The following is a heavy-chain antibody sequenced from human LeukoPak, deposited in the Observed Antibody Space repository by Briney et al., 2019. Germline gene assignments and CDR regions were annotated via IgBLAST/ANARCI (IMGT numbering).Heavy chain of an antibody. CDR1: GFTFSRNY. CDR2: IYSGGST. Sequence: GGSLRLSCAASGFTFSRNYMSWVRQAPGKGLEWVSVIYSGGSTFYADSVRGRFTISRDSSKNTLYLQMNSLRAEDTAVYYCLRDLNWSLDQWGQGTLVTVSS. V-gene: IGHV3-53*01. D-gene: IGHD1-20*01. CDR3: LRDLNWSLDQ. J-gene: IGHJ4*02.